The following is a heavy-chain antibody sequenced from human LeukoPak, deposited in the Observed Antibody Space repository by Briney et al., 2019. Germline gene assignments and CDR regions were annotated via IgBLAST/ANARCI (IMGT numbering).Heavy chain of an antibody. CDR2: IIPMLGTA. CDR1: GGTFRTYA. D-gene: IGHD3-22*01. J-gene: IGHJ3*02. CDR3: ARQYYYDSSGYYVGGAFDI. V-gene: IGHV1-69*11. Sequence: ASVKVSCKASGGTFRTYAITWVRQAPGQGLEWMGRIIPMLGTANHAQKFQGRVTITTDESTSTAYMELGSLRSEDTAMCYCARQYYYDSSGYYVGGAFDIWGQGTMVTVSS.